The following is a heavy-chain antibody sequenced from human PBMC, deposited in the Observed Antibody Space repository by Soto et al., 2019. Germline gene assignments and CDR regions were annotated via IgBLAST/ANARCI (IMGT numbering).Heavy chain of an antibody. D-gene: IGHD1-26*01. CDR3: TRDLLSPIVGATRPPV. Sequence: GGSLRLSCTASGFTFCDYAMSWFGQAPGKGLEWVGFIRSKAYGGTTEYAASVKGRFTISRDDSKSIAYLQMNSLKTEDTAVYYCTRDLLSPIVGATRPPVWGQGTLVTVSS. CDR2: IRSKAYGGTT. CDR1: GFTFCDYA. V-gene: IGHV3-49*03. J-gene: IGHJ4*02.